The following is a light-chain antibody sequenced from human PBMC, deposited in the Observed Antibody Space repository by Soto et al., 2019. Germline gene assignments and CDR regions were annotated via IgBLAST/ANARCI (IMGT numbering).Light chain of an antibody. CDR3: QQYNSYPWT. CDR1: QSISSW. V-gene: IGKV1-5*01. Sequence: DIQMTQSPSTLSASVGYRVTITCRASQSISSWLAWYQQKPGKAPKLLLYDASRLEGGVPSRFSGSGSGTEFTLTISSLQPDDFATYYCQQYNSYPWTFGQGTKVEIK. CDR2: DAS. J-gene: IGKJ1*01.